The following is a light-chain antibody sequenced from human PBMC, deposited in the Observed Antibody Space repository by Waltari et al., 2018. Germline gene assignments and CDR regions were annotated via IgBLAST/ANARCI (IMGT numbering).Light chain of an antibody. Sequence: DIVMTQSPLSLPVTPGEPASIPCSSSQSLLHSNVYNYLDWYLQKPGQSPQLLIYLGSNRASGVPDRFSGSGSGTDFTLKISRVEAEDVGVYYCMQALQTPYTFGQGTKLEIK. V-gene: IGKV2-28*01. CDR3: MQALQTPYT. CDR1: QSLLHSNVYNY. J-gene: IGKJ2*01. CDR2: LGS.